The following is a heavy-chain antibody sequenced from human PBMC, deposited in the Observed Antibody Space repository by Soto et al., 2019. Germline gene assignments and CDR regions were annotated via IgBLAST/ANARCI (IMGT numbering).Heavy chain of an antibody. CDR3: ARFGPIVATTRPGGWLDP. CDR2: IIPIFGTA. CDR1: GGTFSSYA. J-gene: IGHJ5*02. V-gene: IGHV1-69*13. D-gene: IGHD5-12*01. Sequence: GASVKVSCKASGGTFSSYAISWVRQAPGQGLEWMGGIIPIFGTANYAQKFQGRVTITADESTSTAYMELSSLRSEDTAVYYCARFGPIVATTRPGGWLDPWGQGTLVTVSS.